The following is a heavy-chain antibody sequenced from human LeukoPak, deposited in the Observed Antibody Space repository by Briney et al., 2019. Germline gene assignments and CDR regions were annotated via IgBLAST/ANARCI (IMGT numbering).Heavy chain of an antibody. CDR1: GGSFSGYY. CDR3: ARGLYGYCSGGSCYSGRGFDAFDI. D-gene: IGHD2-15*01. V-gene: IGHV4-34*01. CDR2: INHSGST. J-gene: IGHJ3*02. Sequence: PSETLSLTCAVYGGSFSGYYWSWIRQPPGKGLEWIGEINHSGSTNYNPSLKSRVTISVDTSKNQFSLKLSSVTAADTAVYYCARGLYGYCSGGSCYSGRGFDAFDIWGQGTMVTVSS.